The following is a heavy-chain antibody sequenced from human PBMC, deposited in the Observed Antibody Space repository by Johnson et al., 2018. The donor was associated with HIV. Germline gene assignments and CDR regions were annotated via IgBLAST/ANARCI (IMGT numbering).Heavy chain of an antibody. CDR1: GFTFSKFD. J-gene: IGHJ3*01. D-gene: IGHD1-26*01. Sequence: EVQLVESGGGLVQTGGSLRLSCAASGFTFSKFDMYWVRQASGKGLEWVSTIGSAGDTYYTDSVKGRFTISRENARNSFYLQMNSLRAGDTAVYYCARGSGSYDLVKGAFDFWGQGTIVTVSS. V-gene: IGHV3-13*01. CDR3: ARGSGSYDLVKGAFDF. CDR2: IGSAGDT.